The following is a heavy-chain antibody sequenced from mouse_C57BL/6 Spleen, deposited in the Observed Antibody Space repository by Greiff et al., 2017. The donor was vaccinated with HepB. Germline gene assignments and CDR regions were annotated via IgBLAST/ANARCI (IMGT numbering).Heavy chain of an antibody. D-gene: IGHD2-2*01. V-gene: IGHV5-4*01. J-gene: IGHJ3*01. CDR2: ISDGGSYT. Sequence: EVKLQESGGGLVKPGGSLKLSCAASGFTFSSYAMSWVRQTPEKRLEWVATISDGGSYTYYPDNVKGRFTISRDNAKNNLYLQMSHLKSEDTAMYYCARDLGVTTTWFAYWGQGTLVTVSA. CDR1: GFTFSSYA. CDR3: ARDLGVTTTWFAY.